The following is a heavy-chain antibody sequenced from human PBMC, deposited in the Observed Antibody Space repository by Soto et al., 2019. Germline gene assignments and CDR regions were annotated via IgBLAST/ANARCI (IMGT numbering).Heavy chain of an antibody. CDR1: GFTFSRYT. CDR2: ISYDGSKK. Sequence: HPGGSLRLSCAASGFTFSRYTMHWVRQAPGKGLEWVAVISYDGSKKFYADSVKGRFIISRDNSKNTLYVQMNSLRAEDTAVFYCARSGGSYFGPFDSWGQGTLVTVSS. D-gene: IGHD1-26*01. V-gene: IGHV3-30-3*01. J-gene: IGHJ4*02. CDR3: ARSGGSYFGPFDS.